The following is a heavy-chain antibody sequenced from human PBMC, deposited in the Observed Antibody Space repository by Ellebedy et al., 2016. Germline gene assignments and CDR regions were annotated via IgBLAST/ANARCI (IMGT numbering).Heavy chain of an antibody. CDR1: GGTFSSYA. J-gene: IGHJ6*03. Sequence: ASVKVSCKASGGTFSSYAISWVRRAPGQGLEWMGGIIPILGIANYAQKFQGRVTITADKSTSTAYMELSSLRSEDTAVYYCARVRTSSGYRSSYYYYYMDVWGKGTTVTVSS. CDR2: IIPILGIA. V-gene: IGHV1-69*10. D-gene: IGHD3-22*01. CDR3: ARVRTSSGYRSSYYYYYMDV.